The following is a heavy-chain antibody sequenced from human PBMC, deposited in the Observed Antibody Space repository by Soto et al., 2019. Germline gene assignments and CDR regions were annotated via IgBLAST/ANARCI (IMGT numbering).Heavy chain of an antibody. J-gene: IGHJ6*02. V-gene: IGHV1-18*01. CDR3: ARDSDAVNYYYYGMDV. D-gene: IGHD2-8*01. CDR1: GYTFTSYG. Sequence: SVRVSCRASGYTFTSYGISWVRQAPGQGLEWMGWISAYNGNTNYAQKLQGRVTMTTDTSTSTAYMELRSLRSDDTAVYYCARDSDAVNYYYYGMDVWGQGTTVTVSS. CDR2: ISAYNGNT.